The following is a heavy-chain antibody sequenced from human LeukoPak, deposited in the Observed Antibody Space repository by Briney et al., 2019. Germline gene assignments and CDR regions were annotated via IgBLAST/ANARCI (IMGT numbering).Heavy chain of an antibody. J-gene: IGHJ6*03. CDR2: ISSNGGST. D-gene: IGHD5-12*01. CDR1: GFTFSDYW. V-gene: IGHV3-64*01. Sequence: GGSLRLSCAASGFTFSDYWMHWVRQAPGKGLEYVSAISSNGGSTYYANSVKGRFTISRDNSKNTLYLQMGSLRAEDMAVYYCARVRRSGYDFHYYYMDVWGKGTTVTVSS. CDR3: ARVRRSGYDFHYYYMDV.